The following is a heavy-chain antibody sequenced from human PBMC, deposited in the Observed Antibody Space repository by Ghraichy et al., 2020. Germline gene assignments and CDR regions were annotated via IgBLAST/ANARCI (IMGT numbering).Heavy chain of an antibody. J-gene: IGHJ3*02. CDR2: IHGDGSRI. Sequence: GGSLRLSCEASGFTFSSYLVHWVRQAPGKGLVWVSRIHGDGSRIGYADSVKGRFTISRDNAKNTLYLQMNSLSAEHTAVYYCARDGLYGGVWYDAFDIWGQGTMVTVSS. V-gene: IGHV3-74*01. CDR1: GFTFSSYL. CDR3: ARDGLYGGVWYDAFDI. D-gene: IGHD6-19*01.